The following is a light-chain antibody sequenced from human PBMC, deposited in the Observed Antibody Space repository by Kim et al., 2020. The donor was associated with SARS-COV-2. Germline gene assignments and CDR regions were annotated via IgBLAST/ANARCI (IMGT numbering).Light chain of an antibody. J-gene: IGLJ3*02. CDR3: AAWDDSLSGWV. CDR1: SSNIGSNY. Sequence: GQRCTISCSGSSSNIGSNYVYWYRQLPGTGPKLLVYRNNQRPSGVPDRFSGSKSGTSASLAISGLRSEDEADYYCAAWDDSLSGWVFGGGTKLTVL. V-gene: IGLV1-47*01. CDR2: RNN.